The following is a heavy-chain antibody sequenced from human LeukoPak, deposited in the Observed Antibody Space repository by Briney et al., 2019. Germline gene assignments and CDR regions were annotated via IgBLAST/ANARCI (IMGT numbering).Heavy chain of an antibody. D-gene: IGHD6-13*01. CDR1: GGSISTYY. Sequence: SETLSLTCFVSGGSISTYYWSWIRQPPGKGLEWIGYNYNRGTTAYNPSLKSRVTISVDRSKNQFSLSLTSVTAADTDFYYCAREKASAGPHFEHWGRGILVTVSS. J-gene: IGHJ4*02. V-gene: IGHV4-59*01. CDR3: AREKASAGPHFEH. CDR2: NYNRGTT.